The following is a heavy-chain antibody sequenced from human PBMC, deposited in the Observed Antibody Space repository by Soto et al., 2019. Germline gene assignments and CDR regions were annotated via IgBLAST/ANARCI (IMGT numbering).Heavy chain of an antibody. CDR1: GGSFSGYY. D-gene: IGHD5-12*01. CDR2: INHSGST. Sequence: SETLSLTCAVYGGSFSGYYWSWIRQPPGKGLEWIGEINHSGSTNYNPSLKSRVTISVDTSKNQFSLKLSSVTAADTAVYYCARHRYSGYDFDYWGQGTLVTVSS. CDR3: ARHRYSGYDFDY. J-gene: IGHJ4*02. V-gene: IGHV4-34*01.